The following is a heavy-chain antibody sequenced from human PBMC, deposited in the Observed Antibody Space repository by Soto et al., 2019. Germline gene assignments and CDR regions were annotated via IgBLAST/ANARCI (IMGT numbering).Heavy chain of an antibody. V-gene: IGHV4-34*01. CDR1: GGSFSVYY. J-gene: IGHJ4*02. D-gene: IGHD5-18*01. CDR2: INHSGST. CDR3: ACLERGYKYGPSDY. Sequence: SETLSLTCAVYGGSFSVYYWSWVRQPPGKGLEWIGEINHSGSTNYNPSLKSRVTISVDTSKNQFSLKLRSVTAADTAVYYCACLERGYKYGPSDYWGQGTLVTVSS.